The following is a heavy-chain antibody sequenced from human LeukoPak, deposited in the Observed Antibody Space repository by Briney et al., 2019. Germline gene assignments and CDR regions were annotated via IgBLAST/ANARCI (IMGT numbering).Heavy chain of an antibody. V-gene: IGHV4-34*01. CDR1: GGSFSGYY. Sequence: SETLSLTCAVYGGSFSGYYWSWIRQPPGKGLEWIGEINHSGSTNYNPSLKSRVTISVDTSKNQFSLKLSSVTAADTAVYYCARHLVPAPPFLYYYYGMDVWGQGTTVTVSS. CDR2: INHSGST. D-gene: IGHD2-2*01. J-gene: IGHJ6*02. CDR3: ARHLVPAPPFLYYYYGMDV.